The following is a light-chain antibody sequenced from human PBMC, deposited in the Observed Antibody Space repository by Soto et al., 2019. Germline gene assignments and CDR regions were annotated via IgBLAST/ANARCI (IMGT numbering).Light chain of an antibody. J-gene: IGLJ3*02. V-gene: IGLV6-57*03. Sequence: NFMLTQPHSVSESPGKTVNISCTRSSGSIASNYVQWYQQRPGSAPTTVIYEDNQRPSGVPDRFSGSIDSSSNSASLTISGLKTEDEADYYCQSYDSSKEVFGGGTKVTVL. CDR1: SGSIASNY. CDR3: QSYDSSKEV. CDR2: EDN.